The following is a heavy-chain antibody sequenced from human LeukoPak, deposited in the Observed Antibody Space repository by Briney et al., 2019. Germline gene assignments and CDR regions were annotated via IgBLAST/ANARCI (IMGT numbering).Heavy chain of an antibody. CDR1: GFTFSSYA. J-gene: IGHJ6*03. CDR3: AKAMGSGSYYYYYYMDV. Sequence: PGGSLRLSCAASGFTFSSYAMSWVRQAPGKGLEWVSAISGGGGTTYYADSVKGRFAISRDNSKNTLYLQMNSLRAEDTAVYYCAKAMGSGSYYYYYYMDVWGKGTTVTISS. D-gene: IGHD3-10*01. CDR2: ISGGGGTT. V-gene: IGHV3-23*01.